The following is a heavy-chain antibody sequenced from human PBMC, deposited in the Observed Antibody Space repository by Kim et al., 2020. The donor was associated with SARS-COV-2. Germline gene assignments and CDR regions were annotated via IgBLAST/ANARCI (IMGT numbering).Heavy chain of an antibody. CDR3: ARETPTWWGFGELLGCWFDP. CDR2: IYHSGST. V-gene: IGHV4-4*02. D-gene: IGHD3-10*01. J-gene: IGHJ5*02. CDR1: GGSISSSNW. Sequence: SETLSLTCAVSGGSISSSNWWSWVRQPPGKGLEWIGEIYHSGSTNYNPSLKSRVTISVDKSKNQFSLKLSSVTAADTAVYYCARETPTWWGFGELLGCWFDPWGQGTLVTVSS.